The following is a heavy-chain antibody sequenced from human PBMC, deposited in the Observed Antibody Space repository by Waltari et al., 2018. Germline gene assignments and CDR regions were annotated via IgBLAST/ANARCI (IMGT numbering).Heavy chain of an antibody. CDR3: ARLYDASAYYNTYLDP. D-gene: IGHD3-22*01. Sequence: QVQLVQSGAAVRKPGASVKVSCKASGYTFSNYGIAWVRQDPGQGLEWMGWIRGYDGDTKYAREFEGRLTVTTDTSTNTAHMELRSLRSDDTAVYYCARLYDASAYYNTYLDPWGQGALVTVSS. CDR1: GYTFSNYG. CDR2: IRGYDGDT. J-gene: IGHJ5*02. V-gene: IGHV1-18*04.